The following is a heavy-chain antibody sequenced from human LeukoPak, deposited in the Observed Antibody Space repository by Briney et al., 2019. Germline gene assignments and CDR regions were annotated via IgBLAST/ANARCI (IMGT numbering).Heavy chain of an antibody. CDR1: GYTFTGYY. D-gene: IGHD3-22*01. CDR3: ARGAYYYDSSGYYYEFLPLDY. V-gene: IGHV1-2*02. CDR2: INPNSGGT. Sequence: ASVKVSCKASGYTFTGYYMHWVRQAPGQGLEWMGWINPNSGGTNYAQKLQGRVTMTTDTSTSTAYMELRSLRSDDTAVYYCARGAYYYDSSGYYYEFLPLDYWGQGTLVTVSS. J-gene: IGHJ4*02.